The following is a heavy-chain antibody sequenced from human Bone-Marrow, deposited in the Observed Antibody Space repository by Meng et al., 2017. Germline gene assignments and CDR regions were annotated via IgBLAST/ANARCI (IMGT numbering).Heavy chain of an antibody. D-gene: IGHD1-26*01. Sequence: QVQLVRSGGEVKKPGASVTVSWTPSGGPFSRSSFSWVRRAPGQGLEWMGGIIPIFGTANYAQKFQGRVTITTDESTSTAYMELSSLRSEDTAVYYCASGLSGSYQNWFEPWGQGTLVTVSS. J-gene: IGHJ5*02. CDR3: ASGLSGSYQNWFEP. CDR2: IIPIFGTA. CDR1: GGPFSRSS. V-gene: IGHV1-69*05.